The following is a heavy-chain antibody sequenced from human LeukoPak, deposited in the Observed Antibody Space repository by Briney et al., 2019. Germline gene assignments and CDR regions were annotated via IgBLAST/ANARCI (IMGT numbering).Heavy chain of an antibody. V-gene: IGHV4-59*01. CDR1: GVSISSYY. J-gene: IGHJ5*02. D-gene: IGHD3-10*01. CDR2: IYYSGST. CDR3: ARVASYGENWFDP. Sequence: SETLSLTCTVSGVSISSYYWSWIRQPPGKGLEWIGYIYYSGSTNYNPFLKSRVTISVDTSKNQFSLKLSSVTAADTAVYYCARVASYGENWFDPWGQGTLVTVSS.